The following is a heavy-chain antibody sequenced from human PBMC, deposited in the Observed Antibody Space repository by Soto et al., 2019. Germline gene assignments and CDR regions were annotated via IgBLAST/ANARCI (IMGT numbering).Heavy chain of an antibody. Sequence: QVPLVQSGAEVKKPGASVKVSCKASGYTFTSYAMHWVRQAPGQRREWMGWINAGNGNTKYSQKFQGRVTITRDTSASTAYMELSSLRSEDTAVYYCARDRRYYDILTGYPDDAFDIWGQGTMVTVSS. J-gene: IGHJ3*02. V-gene: IGHV1-3*01. CDR2: INAGNGNT. CDR3: ARDRRYYDILTGYPDDAFDI. CDR1: GYTFTSYA. D-gene: IGHD3-9*01.